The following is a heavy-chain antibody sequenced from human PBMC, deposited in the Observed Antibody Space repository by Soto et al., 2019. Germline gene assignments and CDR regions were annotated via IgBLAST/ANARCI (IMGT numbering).Heavy chain of an antibody. J-gene: IGHJ1*01. Sequence: SETLSLTCTVSGGSISSLYWNWFRQSPGKGLEWIGYVHHIGGTNYNPSLKSRVAMSVDTSKNQFSLTLRSVTVADTAVYYCVGLAGLKPTLWGQRTLVTVSS. V-gene: IGHV4-59*08. CDR2: VHHIGGT. D-gene: IGHD6-19*01. CDR1: GGSISSLY. CDR3: VGLAGLKPTL.